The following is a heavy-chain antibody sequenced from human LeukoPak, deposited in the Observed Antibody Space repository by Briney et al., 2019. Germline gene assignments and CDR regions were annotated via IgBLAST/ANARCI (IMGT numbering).Heavy chain of an antibody. Sequence: PGGSLRLSCAASGFTFNNYAMSWVRQAPGKGLEWVSGISGSGGKTYYADSVKGRFTISRDNSKNTFYLQMNTLRAEDTAVYYCAKRAAAGPDDWFDPWGQGTLVTVSS. CDR3: AKRAAAGPDDWFDP. J-gene: IGHJ5*02. V-gene: IGHV3-23*01. D-gene: IGHD6-13*01. CDR1: GFTFNNYA. CDR2: ISGSGGKT.